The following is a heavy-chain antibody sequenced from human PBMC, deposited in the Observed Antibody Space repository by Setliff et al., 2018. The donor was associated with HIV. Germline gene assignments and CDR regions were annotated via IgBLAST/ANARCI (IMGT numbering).Heavy chain of an antibody. CDR3: TKPHFQTGDIRYYFDL. CDR2: IWYDGSNK. D-gene: IGHD7-27*01. V-gene: IGHV3-33*06. Sequence: SLKISCAASGFSFSTYDMHWVRQAPGKGLEWLAIIWYDGSNKFYADSVKGRFTISRDNSKNTLYLQMNSLGDEDTAVYYCTKPHFQTGDIRYYFDLWGQGTLVTVSS. J-gene: IGHJ4*02. CDR1: GFSFSTYD.